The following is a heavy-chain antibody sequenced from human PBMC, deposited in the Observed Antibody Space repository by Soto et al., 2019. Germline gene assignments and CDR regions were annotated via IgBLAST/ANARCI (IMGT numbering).Heavy chain of an antibody. D-gene: IGHD3-10*01. Sequence: QVQLVQSGAEVKKPGSSVKVSCKASGGTFSSYAISWVRQAPGQGLEWMGGTIPIFGTANYAQKFQGRVTITADESTSTAYMELSSLRSEDTAVYYCARDAYYYGSGALGAFDIWGQGTMVTVSS. V-gene: IGHV1-69*01. J-gene: IGHJ3*02. CDR2: TIPIFGTA. CDR1: GGTFSSYA. CDR3: ARDAYYYGSGALGAFDI.